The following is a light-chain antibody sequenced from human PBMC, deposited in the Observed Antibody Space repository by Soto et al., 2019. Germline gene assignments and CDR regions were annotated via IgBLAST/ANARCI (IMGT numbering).Light chain of an antibody. J-gene: IGKJ5*01. CDR2: AAS. V-gene: IGKV1-39*01. Sequence: DIQMTQSPSSLSASVGDRVTITCRASQSISTYLNWYQQKPGKAPKLVIYAASSLQSGVPSRFSGSGSGTDFTLTISSLQLEDFATHYCQQTYSTPAITLGQGTRLEI. CDR3: QQTYSTPAIT. CDR1: QSISTY.